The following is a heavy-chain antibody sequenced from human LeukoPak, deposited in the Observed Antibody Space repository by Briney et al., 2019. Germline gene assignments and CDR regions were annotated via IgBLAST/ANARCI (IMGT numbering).Heavy chain of an antibody. CDR2: ISYSGST. CDR3: ARGGTRIVVGATWRYYFDY. CDR1: GGSISSDY. J-gene: IGHJ4*02. Sequence: PSETLSLTCTVSGGSISSDYWNWIRQPPGKGLEWIGYISYSGSTNYNPSLKSRVTMSVDTSRNQFSLKLSSVTAADTAVYYCARGGTRIVVGATWRYYFDYWGQGTLVTVSS. V-gene: IGHV4-59*12. D-gene: IGHD1-26*01.